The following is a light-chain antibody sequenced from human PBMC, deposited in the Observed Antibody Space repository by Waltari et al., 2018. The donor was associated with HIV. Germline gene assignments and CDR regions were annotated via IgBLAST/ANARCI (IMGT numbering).Light chain of an antibody. CDR2: WAS. CDR3: QQYYSTPLT. Sequence: DIVITQSPVSLAVSLGERATIHCTSSQTVLYNSKNKNYLAWYQQKPGQPPKLLIYWASTRESGVPDRFSGSGSGTDFTLTISSLQAEDVAVYYCQQYYSTPLTFGGGTKVEIK. CDR1: QTVLYNSKNKNY. V-gene: IGKV4-1*01. J-gene: IGKJ4*01.